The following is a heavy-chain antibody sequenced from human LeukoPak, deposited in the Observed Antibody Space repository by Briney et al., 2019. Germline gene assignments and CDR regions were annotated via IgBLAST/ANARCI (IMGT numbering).Heavy chain of an antibody. CDR2: ITWNSGTI. Sequence: SLRLSCAASGFTFDDYAMHWVRQAPGEGLEWVSGITWNSGTIDYADSVKGRFTISRDNVKNSLYLQMNSLRAEDTALYYCAKDMRSSSWSFFDYWGRGTLVTVSS. CDR1: GFTFDDYA. V-gene: IGHV3-9*01. J-gene: IGHJ4*02. D-gene: IGHD6-13*01. CDR3: AKDMRSSSWSFFDY.